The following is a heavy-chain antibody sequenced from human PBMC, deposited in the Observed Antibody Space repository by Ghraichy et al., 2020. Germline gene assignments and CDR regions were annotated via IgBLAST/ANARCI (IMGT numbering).Heavy chain of an antibody. V-gene: IGHV3-30*04. D-gene: IGHD6-13*01. CDR2: ISYNGSNK. J-gene: IGHJ4*02. CDR3: ARGGSPVSWPNDY. Sequence: GGSLRLSCAASGFTFSSYAMHWVRQAPGKGLEWVAVISYNGSNKYYADSVKGRFTISRDNSKNTLYLQMNSLRTEDTAVYYCARGGSPVSWPNDYWGQGTLVTVSS. CDR1: GFTFSSYA.